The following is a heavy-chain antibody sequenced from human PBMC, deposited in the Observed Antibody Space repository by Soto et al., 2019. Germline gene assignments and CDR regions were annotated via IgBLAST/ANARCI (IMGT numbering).Heavy chain of an antibody. CDR2: ISYDGSNK. J-gene: IGHJ4*02. V-gene: IGHV3-30*03. CDR1: GFTFSSYG. Sequence: GGSLRLSCAASGFTFSSYGMHWVRQAPGKGLEWVTVISYDGSNKYYADSVKGRFTISRDNSKNTLYLQMNSLRAEDTAVYYCARARFDYWGQGTLVTVSS. CDR3: ARARFDY.